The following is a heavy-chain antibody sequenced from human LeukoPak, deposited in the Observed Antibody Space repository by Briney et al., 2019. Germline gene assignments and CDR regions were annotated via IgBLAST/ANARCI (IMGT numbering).Heavy chain of an antibody. J-gene: IGHJ4*02. CDR3: ARRDSSGVVPRWDY. CDR2: VYYTGST. CDR1: GGSISSTGYY. Sequence: SETLSLTCTVSGGSISSTGYYWGWIRQPPGKGLEWIGSVYYTGSTYSYPSLRSRLTVSVDTSKNQFALKLSSVTAADTAVYYCARRDSSGVVPRWDYWGQGTLVTVSS. V-gene: IGHV4-39*01. D-gene: IGHD6-19*01.